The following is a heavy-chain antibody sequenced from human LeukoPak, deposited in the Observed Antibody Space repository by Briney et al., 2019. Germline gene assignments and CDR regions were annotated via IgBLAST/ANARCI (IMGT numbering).Heavy chain of an antibody. J-gene: IGHJ4*02. V-gene: IGHV3-23*01. CDR3: AKFKMTTLNPFDW. CDR1: GFTFSSYA. Sequence: GGSLRLSCAASGFTFSSYAMSWVRQAPGKGLEWVSGISDLGGTTYYAESVKGRFTVSRDNTKNTLYLQINSLRPEDTAVYYCAKFKMTTLNPFDWWGQGTLVTVSS. D-gene: IGHD4-17*01. CDR2: ISDLGGTT.